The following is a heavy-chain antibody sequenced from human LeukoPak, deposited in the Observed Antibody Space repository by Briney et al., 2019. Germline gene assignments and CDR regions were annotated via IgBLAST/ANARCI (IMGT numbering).Heavy chain of an antibody. D-gene: IGHD5-12*01. V-gene: IGHV4-59*02. CDR1: GGSVSSYY. CDR2: IHHSGGT. CDR3: ARDGASGVDIVAHTFDY. J-gene: IGHJ4*02. Sequence: SETLSLTCTVSGGSVSSYYWSWIRQSPGKGLEWIGYIHHSGGTNYNPSLKSRAAISVETSKNQFSLKLRSVTAADPAVYYCARDGASGVDIVAHTFDYWGQGTLVTVSS.